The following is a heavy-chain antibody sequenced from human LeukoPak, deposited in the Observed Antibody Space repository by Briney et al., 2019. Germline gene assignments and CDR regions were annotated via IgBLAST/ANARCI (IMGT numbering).Heavy chain of an antibody. J-gene: IGHJ4*02. CDR3: ARDHISGSYYTCFDY. V-gene: IGHV3-48*01. Sequence: GGSLRLSCAASGFTFSSYSMNWVRQAPGKGLEWVSYISSSSSTIYYADSVKGRFTISRDNAKNSLYLQMNSLRAEDTAVYYCARDHISGSYYTCFDYWGQGTLVTVSS. CDR2: ISSSSSTI. D-gene: IGHD3-10*01. CDR1: GFTFSSYS.